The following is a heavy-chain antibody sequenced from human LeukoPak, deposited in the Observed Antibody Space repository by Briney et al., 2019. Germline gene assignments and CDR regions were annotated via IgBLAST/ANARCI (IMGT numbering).Heavy chain of an antibody. V-gene: IGHV3-11*01. J-gene: IGHJ4*02. Sequence: PGGSLRLSCAASGFTFSDHYMSWIRQAPGKGLEWVSYISRGASTIYYADSVKGRFIISRDNSKNSLYLQMDSLRAEDTALYYCARGGNNSGWNAYFDYWGQGSLVTVSS. D-gene: IGHD6-19*01. CDR2: ISRGASTI. CDR3: ARGGNNSGWNAYFDY. CDR1: GFTFSDHY.